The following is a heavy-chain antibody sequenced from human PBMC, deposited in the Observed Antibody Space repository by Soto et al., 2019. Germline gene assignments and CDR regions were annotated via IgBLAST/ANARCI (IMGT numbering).Heavy chain of an antibody. D-gene: IGHD4-17*01. CDR2: ISYDGTNK. Sequence: QVQLVESGGGVVPPGKSLRLSCAASGFTFSTYGMHWVRQTPGKGLEWVALISYDGTNKYYADSVKGRFTISRDNSKNTLYLQKNSLSADDTAVYYCAKDLQAYADYDYYCYGLDVWGQGTTVSVSS. CDR3: AKDLQAYADYDYYCYGLDV. V-gene: IGHV3-30*18. J-gene: IGHJ6*02. CDR1: GFTFSTYG.